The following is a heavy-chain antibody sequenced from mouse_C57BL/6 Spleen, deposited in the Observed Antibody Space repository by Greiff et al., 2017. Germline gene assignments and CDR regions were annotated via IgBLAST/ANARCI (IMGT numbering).Heavy chain of an antibody. V-gene: IGHV3-6*01. CDR3: ARDRYYDYDGGFAY. Sequence: EVQLMESGPGLVKPSQSLSLTCSVTGYSITSGYYWNWIRQLPGNKLEWMGYISYDGSNNYNPSLKNRISITRDTSKNQFFLKLNSVTTEDTATYYCARDRYYDYDGGFAYWGQGTLVTVSA. J-gene: IGHJ3*01. D-gene: IGHD2-4*01. CDR2: ISYDGSN. CDR1: GYSITSGYY.